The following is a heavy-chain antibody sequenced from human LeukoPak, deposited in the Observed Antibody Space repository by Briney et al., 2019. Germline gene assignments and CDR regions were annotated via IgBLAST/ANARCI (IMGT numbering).Heavy chain of an antibody. J-gene: IGHJ4*02. CDR2: ISYDGSNK. D-gene: IGHD1-1*01. V-gene: IGHV3-30-3*01. CDR1: GFTFSNNA. CDR3: ARGPWNDVGYFDY. Sequence: GGSLRLSCAASGFTFSNNAMSWVRQAPGKGLEWVAVISYDGSNKYYADSVKGRFTISRDNSKNTLYLQMNSLRAEDTAVYYCARGPWNDVGYFDYWGQGTLVTVSS.